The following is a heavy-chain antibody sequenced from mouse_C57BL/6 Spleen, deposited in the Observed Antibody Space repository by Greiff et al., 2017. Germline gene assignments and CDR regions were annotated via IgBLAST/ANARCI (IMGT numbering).Heavy chain of an antibody. CDR3: ARGKLFDY. J-gene: IGHJ2*01. V-gene: IGHV3-6*01. Sequence: EVQLQESGPGLVKPSQSLSLTCSVTGYSITSGYYWNWIRQFPGNKLEWMGYISDDGSNNYNPTLKNRISITRDTSKNQFFLKLNSVTTEDTATYYCARGKLFDYWGQGTTLTVSS. CDR2: ISDDGSN. CDR1: GYSITSGYY.